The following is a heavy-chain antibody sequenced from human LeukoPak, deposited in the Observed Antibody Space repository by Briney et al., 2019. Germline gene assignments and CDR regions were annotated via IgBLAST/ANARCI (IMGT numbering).Heavy chain of an antibody. J-gene: IGHJ4*02. D-gene: IGHD2-15*01. CDR3: ARGVLLYYYFDF. CDR2: MHHSGAT. Sequence: SETLSLTCAVYGGSFSGYYWSWIRQPPGRGLEWIGEMHHSGATNYNPFLKSRVTISADTSRNQVSLKLNSVTAADTAVYYCARGVLLYYYFDFWGQGTLVTVSS. V-gene: IGHV4-34*01. CDR1: GGSFSGYY.